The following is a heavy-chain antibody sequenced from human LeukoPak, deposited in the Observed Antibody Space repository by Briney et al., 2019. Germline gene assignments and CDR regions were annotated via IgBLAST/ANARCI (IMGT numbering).Heavy chain of an antibody. CDR2: IYYTGST. V-gene: IGHV4-59*11. J-gene: IGHJ6*02. Sequence: SETLSPTCTVSGASISSHHWTWIRQPPGKGLEWIGYIYYTGSTNYSPSLKSRVTISVDTSKNQFSLKLSSATAADTAVYYCARADGAVAAYYGIDVWGQGTTVTVSS. CDR3: ARADGAVAAYYGIDV. D-gene: IGHD6-19*01. CDR1: GASISSHH.